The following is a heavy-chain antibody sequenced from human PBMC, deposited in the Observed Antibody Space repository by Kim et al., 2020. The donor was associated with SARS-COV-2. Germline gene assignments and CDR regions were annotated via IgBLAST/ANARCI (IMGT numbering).Heavy chain of an antibody. CDR1: GGSISSSSYY. Sequence: SETLSLTCTVSGGSISSSSYYWGWIRQPPGKGLEWIGSIYYSGSTYYNPSLKSRVTISVDTSKNQFSLKLSSVTAADTAVYYCASGLKLVSSSWYFDGVGAFDIWGQGTMVTVSS. CDR2: IYYSGST. D-gene: IGHD6-13*01. J-gene: IGHJ3*02. CDR3: ASGLKLVSSSWYFDGVGAFDI. V-gene: IGHV4-39*01.